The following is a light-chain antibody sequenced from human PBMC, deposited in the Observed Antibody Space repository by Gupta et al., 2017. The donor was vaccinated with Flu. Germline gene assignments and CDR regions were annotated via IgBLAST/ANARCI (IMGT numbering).Light chain of an antibody. CDR2: GDS. Sequence: QSVLTQPPSVSGAPGQTVTLSCTGSSSNIGAGFEVHWYQQLPRTAPKLLIYGDSNRPSGVPDRFSGSKSGTSASLAITGLQADDEAEYYCQSYDSSLSGHVFGTGTKVTVL. CDR3: QSYDSSLSGHV. J-gene: IGLJ1*01. V-gene: IGLV1-40*01. CDR1: SSNIGAGFE.